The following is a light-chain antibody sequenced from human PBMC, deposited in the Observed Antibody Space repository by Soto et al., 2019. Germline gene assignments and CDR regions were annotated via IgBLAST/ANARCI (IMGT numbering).Light chain of an antibody. CDR1: QSVSSSY. Sequence: EIVLTQSPGTLSLSPGERATLSCRASQSVSSSYLAWYQQKPGQAPRLLIYGASSRATGIPDRFSGSGSGTDFTPTICRLEPEDVAGYYCQQYGSSPPITVGQGTRLES. J-gene: IGKJ5*01. CDR2: GAS. CDR3: QQYGSSPPIT. V-gene: IGKV3-20*01.